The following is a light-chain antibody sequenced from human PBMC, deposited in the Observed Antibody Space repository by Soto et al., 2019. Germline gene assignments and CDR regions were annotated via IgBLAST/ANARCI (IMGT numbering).Light chain of an antibody. CDR1: QSISSW. CDR3: QQYNSYSRS. V-gene: IGKV1-5*03. J-gene: IGKJ2*01. Sequence: DIQMTQSPSTLSASVGDRVKITCRASQSISSWLAWYQQKPGKAPNLLIYKASSLQSGVPSRFSGSVSGTEFTLTISSLQPDDFATYYCQQYNSYSRSFGQGTRLEIK. CDR2: KAS.